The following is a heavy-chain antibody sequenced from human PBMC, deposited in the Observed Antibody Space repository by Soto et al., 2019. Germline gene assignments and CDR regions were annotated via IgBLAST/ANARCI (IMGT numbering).Heavy chain of an antibody. CDR3: ARCPSYDFWSGYYGYYGMDV. J-gene: IGHJ6*02. CDR2: INVYNGNT. Sequence: ASVKVSCKASGYTFTNYGISWVRQAPGQGLEWMGWINVYNGNTNYAQKFQGWVTMTRDTSISTAYMELSRLRSDDTAVYYCARCPSYDFWSGYYGYYGMDVWGQGTTVTVSS. CDR1: GYTFTNYG. V-gene: IGHV1-18*01. D-gene: IGHD3-3*01.